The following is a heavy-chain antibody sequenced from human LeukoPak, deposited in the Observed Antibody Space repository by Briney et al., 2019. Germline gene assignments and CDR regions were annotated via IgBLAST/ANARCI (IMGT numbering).Heavy chain of an antibody. CDR3: ARAREQQLGDYFDY. CDR1: GGTFSSYA. D-gene: IGHD6-13*01. J-gene: IGHJ4*02. V-gene: IGHV1-69*04. Sequence: ASVKVSCKASGGTFSSYAISWVRQAPGQGLEWMGRIIPILGIANYAQKFQGRVTITADKSTSTAYMELSSLRSEDTAVYYCARAREQQLGDYFDYWGQGTLVTVSS. CDR2: IIPILGIA.